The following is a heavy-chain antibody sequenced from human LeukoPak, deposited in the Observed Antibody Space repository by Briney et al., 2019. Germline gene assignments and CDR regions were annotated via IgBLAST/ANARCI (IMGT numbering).Heavy chain of an antibody. Sequence: SETLSLTCTVSGGSISSYYWSWIRQPPGKGLEWIGYIYYSGSTNYNPSLKSRVTISVDTSKNQFSLKLSSVTAADTAVYYCARAGGYDFWSGYYAYYFDYWGQGALVTVSS. CDR1: GGSISSYY. CDR2: IYYSGST. CDR3: ARAGGYDFWSGYYAYYFDY. D-gene: IGHD3-3*01. J-gene: IGHJ4*02. V-gene: IGHV4-59*01.